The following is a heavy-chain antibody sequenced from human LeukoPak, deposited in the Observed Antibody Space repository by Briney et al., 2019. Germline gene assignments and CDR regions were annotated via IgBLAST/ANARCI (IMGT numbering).Heavy chain of an antibody. J-gene: IGHJ1*01. CDR3: ARGDSRRYFQH. D-gene: IGHD3-3*01. CDR2: IYYSGST. Sequence: SETLSLTCTVSGGSINSYYWSWIRQPPGKGLEWIGYIYYSGSTNYNPSLKSRVTISVDTSKNQFSLKLSSVTAADTAVYYCARGDSRRYFQHWGQGTLVTVSS. CDR1: GGSINSYY. V-gene: IGHV4-59*01.